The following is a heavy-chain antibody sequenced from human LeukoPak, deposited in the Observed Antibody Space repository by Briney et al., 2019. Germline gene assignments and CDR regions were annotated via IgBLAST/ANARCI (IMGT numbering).Heavy chain of an antibody. CDR3: VRAPLYYYDSSGYPLLNAFDI. J-gene: IGHJ3*02. CDR1: GFTFDDYG. CDR2: INWNGGST. D-gene: IGHD3-22*01. Sequence: GGSLRLSCAASGFTFDDYGMSWVRQAPGKGLEWVSGINWNGGSTGYADSVKGRFTISRDNAKNSLFLQMNSPRAEDTALYYCVRAPLYYYDSSGYPLLNAFDIWGQGTMVTVSS. V-gene: IGHV3-20*04.